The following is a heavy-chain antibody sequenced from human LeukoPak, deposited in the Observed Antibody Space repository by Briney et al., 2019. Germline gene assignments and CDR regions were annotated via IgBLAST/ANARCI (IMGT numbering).Heavy chain of an antibody. Sequence: GRSLRLSCAASGFTFSSYGMPWVRQAPGKGLEGVAVIWYDGSNKYYADSVKGRFTISRDNSKNTLYLQMNSLRAEDTAVYYCAAHSSSWDFDYWGQGTLVTVSS. CDR2: IWYDGSNK. V-gene: IGHV3-33*01. D-gene: IGHD6-13*01. CDR3: AAHSSSWDFDY. J-gene: IGHJ4*02. CDR1: GFTFSSYG.